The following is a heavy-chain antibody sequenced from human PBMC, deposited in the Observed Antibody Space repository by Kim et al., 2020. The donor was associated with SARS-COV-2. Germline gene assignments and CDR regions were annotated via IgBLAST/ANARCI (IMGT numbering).Heavy chain of an antibody. CDR1: GGSISSSSYY. D-gene: IGHD3-10*01. Sequence: SETLSLTCTVSGGSISSSSYYWGWIRQPPGKGLEWIGSIYYSGSTYYNPSLKSRVTISVDTSKNQFSLELSSVTAADTAVYYCASLAAYYYGSGTKTRWFDPWGQGTLVTVSS. J-gene: IGHJ5*02. CDR2: IYYSGST. CDR3: ASLAAYYYGSGTKTRWFDP. V-gene: IGHV4-39*01.